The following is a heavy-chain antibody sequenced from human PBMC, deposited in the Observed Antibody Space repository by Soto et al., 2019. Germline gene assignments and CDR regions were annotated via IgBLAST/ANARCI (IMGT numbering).Heavy chain of an antibody. J-gene: IGHJ4*02. D-gene: IGHD6-13*01. V-gene: IGHV1-8*01. Sequence: ASVKVSCKASGYSFTSLDINWVRQTAGQGLEWMGWMQPSTGRTGYALKFQGRVTMTRDTSINTAYMELTTLRSEDTAVYYCASRPEGNIAAAGSEYYFDYWGQGTLVTVSS. CDR3: ASRPEGNIAAAGSEYYFDY. CDR2: MQPSTGRT. CDR1: GYSFTSLD.